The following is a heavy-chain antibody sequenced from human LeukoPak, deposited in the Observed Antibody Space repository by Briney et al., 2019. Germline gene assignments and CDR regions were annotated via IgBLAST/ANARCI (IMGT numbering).Heavy chain of an antibody. V-gene: IGHV4-39*01. CDR2: IYYSGST. D-gene: IGHD3-22*01. J-gene: IGHJ4*02. Sequence: SETLSLTCTVSGDSISTSSYYWGWIRQPPGKGLERLGSIYYSGSTYYNPSLKSRVTISVDTSKSQFSLNLYSVTAADTAVFYCARSYYYDYRQIDYWGQGTLVTVSS. CDR1: GDSISTSSYY. CDR3: ARSYYYDYRQIDY.